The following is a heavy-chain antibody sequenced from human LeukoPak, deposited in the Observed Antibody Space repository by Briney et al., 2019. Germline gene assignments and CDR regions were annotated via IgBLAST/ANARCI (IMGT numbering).Heavy chain of an antibody. CDR3: ARSSIAVAFDY. V-gene: IGHV1-18*01. D-gene: IGHD6-19*01. J-gene: IGHJ4*02. CDR1: GYTFTSYG. CDR2: ISAYNSDT. Sequence: ASVKVSCKASGYTFTSYGISWLRQAPGQGLKWMGWISAYNSDTNYAQKLQGRVTMTTDTSTSTAYMELRSLRSDDTAVYYCARSSIAVAFDYWGQGTLVTVSS.